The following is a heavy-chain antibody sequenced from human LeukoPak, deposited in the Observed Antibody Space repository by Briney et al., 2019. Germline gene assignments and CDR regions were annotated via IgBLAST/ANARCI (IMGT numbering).Heavy chain of an antibody. V-gene: IGHV3-30*04. CDR1: GFTFHSFA. J-gene: IGHJ4*02. Sequence: GGSLRLSCGASGFTFHSFAIHWVRQAPGKGLEWVAVISHDGIHQFYSDSVRGRFTVSRDNSKTTVYLQLDSLRGEDTAMYFCARAIPPPEASTVTTFDFWGQGTLVTVSA. CDR3: ARAIPPPEASTVTTFDF. D-gene: IGHD4-11*01. CDR2: ISHDGIHQ.